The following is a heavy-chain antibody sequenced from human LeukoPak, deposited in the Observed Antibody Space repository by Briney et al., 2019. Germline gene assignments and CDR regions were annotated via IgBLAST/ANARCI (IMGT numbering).Heavy chain of an antibody. CDR1: GGAFSSYT. CDR3: ARVGGTTVTPYYYYGMDV. D-gene: IGHD4-17*01. J-gene: IGHJ6*02. CDR2: IIPILGIA. Sequence: SVKVSCKASGGAFSSYTISWVRQAPGQGLEWMGRIIPILGIANYAQKFQGRVTITADKSTSTAYMELSSLRSEDTAVYYCARVGGTTVTPYYYYGMDVWGQGTTVTVSS. V-gene: IGHV1-69*02.